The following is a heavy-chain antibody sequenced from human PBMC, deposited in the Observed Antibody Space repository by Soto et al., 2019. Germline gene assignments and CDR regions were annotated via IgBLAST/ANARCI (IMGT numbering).Heavy chain of an antibody. V-gene: IGHV5-10-1*01. CDR2: IDPSDSYT. D-gene: IGHD2-2*01. CDR1: GYSFTSYW. CDR3: ARHNCITTTCYDYFDY. J-gene: IGHJ4*02. Sequence: PGESLKISCKGSGYSFTSYWIYWVRQMPGKGLEWMGRIDPSDSYTNYSPSFQGHVTISADKSISTAYLQWSSLKASDTAMYYCARHNCITTTCYDYFDYWGQGTLVTVSS.